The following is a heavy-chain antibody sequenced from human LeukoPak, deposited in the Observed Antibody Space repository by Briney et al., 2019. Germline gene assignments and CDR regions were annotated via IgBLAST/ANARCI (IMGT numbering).Heavy chain of an antibody. CDR1: GGSFSRYY. CDR3: ARGPTISETGYFDF. V-gene: IGHV4-34*01. CDR2: IDHRSDT. Sequence: SETLSLTCAVYGGSFSRYYWSWIRQSPGKGLEWIAEIDHRSDTNYNPSVKSRVTISVDTSKNQFSLKVRSLSAADTAVYYCARGPTISETGYFDFWGQGTLVTVSS. J-gene: IGHJ4*03. D-gene: IGHD1-1*01.